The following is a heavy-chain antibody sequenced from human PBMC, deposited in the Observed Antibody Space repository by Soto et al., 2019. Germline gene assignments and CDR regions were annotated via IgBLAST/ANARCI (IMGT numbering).Heavy chain of an antibody. CDR1: GGSISSGDYY. J-gene: IGHJ4*02. CDR3: ASTIYLDWYPQPILFDY. V-gene: IGHV4-30-4*01. D-gene: IGHD3-9*01. CDR2: IYYSGST. Sequence: PSETLSLTCTVSGGSISSGDYYWSWIRQPPGKGLEWIGYIYYSGSTYYNPSLKSRVTISVDTSKNQFSLKLSSVTAADTAVYYCASTIYLDWYPQPILFDYWGQGTLVTVSS.